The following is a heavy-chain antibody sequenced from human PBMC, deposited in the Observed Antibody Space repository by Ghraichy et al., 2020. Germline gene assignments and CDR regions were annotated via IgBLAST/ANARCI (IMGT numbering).Heavy chain of an antibody. J-gene: IGHJ5*02. CDR3: ATYGYSDYDTHFDP. D-gene: IGHD5-12*01. CDR2: IYHSGST. CDR1: GGSISSGGYS. Sequence: SETLSLTCAVSGGSISSGGYSWSWIRQPPGKGLEWIGYIYHSGSTYYSPSLKSRVTISIDRSKNQFSLKLSSVTAADTAVYYCATYGYSDYDTHFDPWGQGTLVTVSS. V-gene: IGHV4-30-2*01.